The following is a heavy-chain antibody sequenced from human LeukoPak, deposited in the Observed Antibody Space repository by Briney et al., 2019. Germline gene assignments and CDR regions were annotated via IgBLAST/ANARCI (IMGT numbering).Heavy chain of an antibody. CDR1: GDSISTDY. V-gene: IGHV4-59*08. Sequence: SETLSLTCTVSGDSISTDYWRCIRQPPGEGREWVGYIYYSGSTNYHPSLKSRVTIPVDTSKNQFSLKLSSVTAADTAVYYCARHSGNYYDFDYWGQGTLVTVSS. CDR2: IYYSGST. J-gene: IGHJ4*02. D-gene: IGHD1-26*01. CDR3: ARHSGNYYDFDY.